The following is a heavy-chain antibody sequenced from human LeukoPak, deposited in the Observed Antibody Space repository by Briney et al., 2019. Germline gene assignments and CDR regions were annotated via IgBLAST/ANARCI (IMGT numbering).Heavy chain of an antibody. Sequence: GGSLRLSCKVSEFRVSYNYMTWVRQAPGKGLEWVAVISYDGSNKYYADSVKGRFTISRDNSKNTLYLQMNSLRAEDTAVYYCARDVFVRGLVYYYGMDVWGQGTTVTVSS. D-gene: IGHD3-10*01. V-gene: IGHV3-30-3*01. CDR2: ISYDGSNK. J-gene: IGHJ6*02. CDR3: ARDVFVRGLVYYYGMDV. CDR1: EFRVSYNY.